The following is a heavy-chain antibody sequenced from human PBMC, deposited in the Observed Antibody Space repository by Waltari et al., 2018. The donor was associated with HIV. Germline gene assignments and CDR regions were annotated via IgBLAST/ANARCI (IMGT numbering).Heavy chain of an antibody. Sequence: QVQLVQSGAEVKKPGALVKVSCKASGYTFSGYYMHWVRQAPGQGLEWRGWINPSRGGTNYAQKFQGRVIITRDPAISTAYMGLSRLKSDDTAVYYCARGTFHYYDSSGNDAFDIWGQGTKVTVSS. J-gene: IGHJ3*02. CDR3: ARGTFHYYDSSGNDAFDI. CDR2: INPSRGGT. V-gene: IGHV1-2*02. D-gene: IGHD3-22*01. CDR1: GYTFSGYY.